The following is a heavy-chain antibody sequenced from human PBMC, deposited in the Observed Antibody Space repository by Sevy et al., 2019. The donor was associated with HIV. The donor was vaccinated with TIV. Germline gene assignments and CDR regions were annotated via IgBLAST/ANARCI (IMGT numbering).Heavy chain of an antibody. CDR2: IYSGGST. J-gene: IGHJ3*02. V-gene: IGHV3-53*01. CDR1: GFTVSSNY. D-gene: IGHD5-12*01. Sequence: GGSLRLSCAASGFTVSSNYMSWVRQAPGKGLEWVSVIYSGGSTYYADSAKGRVTIYRDNSKNTLYLQMNSLRAEDTARYYCARAGDIVATTCADAFDIWGQGTMVTVSS. CDR3: ARAGDIVATTCADAFDI.